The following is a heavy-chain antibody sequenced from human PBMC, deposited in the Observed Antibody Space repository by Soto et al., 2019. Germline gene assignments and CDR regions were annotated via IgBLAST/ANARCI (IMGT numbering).Heavy chain of an antibody. CDR2: ISWDGGST. CDR3: AKDAVRFTIFGVVPYYYGMDV. CDR1: GFTFDEYT. D-gene: IGHD3-3*01. J-gene: IGHJ6*02. Sequence: PGGSLRLSCAASGFTFDEYTMHWVRQAPGKGLEWVSLISWDGGSTYYADSVKGLFTISRDNSKNSLYLQMNSLRTEDTALYYCAKDAVRFTIFGVVPYYYGMDVWGQGTTVTVSS. V-gene: IGHV3-43*01.